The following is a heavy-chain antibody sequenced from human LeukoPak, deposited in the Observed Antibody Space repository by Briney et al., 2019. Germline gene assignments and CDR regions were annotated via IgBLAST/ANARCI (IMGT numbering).Heavy chain of an antibody. V-gene: IGHV1-46*01. D-gene: IGHD3-10*01. J-gene: IGHJ4*02. CDR2: INPSGGST. CDR3: ARYNMIGSNYYGSGSYFDH. CDR1: GYTFTSYY. Sequence: ASVKVSCKASGYTFTSYYMHWVRQAPGQGLEWMGIINPSGGSTSYAQKFQGRVTMTRDTSTSTVYMELSSLRSEDTAVYYCARYNMIGSNYYGSGSYFDHWGQGTLVTVSS.